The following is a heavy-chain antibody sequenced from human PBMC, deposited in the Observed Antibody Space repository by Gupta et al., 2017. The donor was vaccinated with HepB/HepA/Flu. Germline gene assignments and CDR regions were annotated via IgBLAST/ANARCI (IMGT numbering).Heavy chain of an antibody. D-gene: IGHD6-13*01. CDR3: AKEEAKYSSSWYPFDY. Sequence: EVQLLESGGGLVQPGGSLRLSCAASGFTFSSYAMSWVRPAPGKGLEWVSAISGSGGSTYYADSVKGRFTISRDNSKNTLYLQMNSLRAEDTAVYYCAKEEAKYSSSWYPFDYWGQGTLVTVSS. J-gene: IGHJ4*02. CDR2: ISGSGGST. CDR1: GFTFSSYA. V-gene: IGHV3-23*01.